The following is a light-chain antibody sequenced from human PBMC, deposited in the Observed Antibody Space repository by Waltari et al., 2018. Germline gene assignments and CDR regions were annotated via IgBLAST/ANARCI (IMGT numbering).Light chain of an antibody. Sequence: EIVMTQSPGTLFPSPGERVILSGRASQRVGSNWAWYQQKPGQAPRLLIYRASTRATDIPGTFSGSGSGTGFTLTISSLQSEDFALYYCQQYYNWPRTFGQGTKVEIK. CDR1: QRVGSN. CDR3: QQYYNWPRT. J-gene: IGKJ1*01. V-gene: IGKV3-15*01. CDR2: RAS.